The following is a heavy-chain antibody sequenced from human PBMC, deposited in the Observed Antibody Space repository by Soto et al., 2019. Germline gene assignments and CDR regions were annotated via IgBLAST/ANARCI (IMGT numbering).Heavy chain of an antibody. V-gene: IGHV3-33*01. CDR1: GFTFSSYG. Sequence: GGSLRLSCAASGFTFSSYGMHWVRQAPGKGLEWVAVIWYDGSNKYYADSVKGRFTISRDNSKNTLYLQMNSLRAEDTAVYYCARDGGGYSYGLKPKTIPVDYWGQGTLVTVSS. J-gene: IGHJ4*02. CDR2: IWYDGSNK. D-gene: IGHD5-18*01. CDR3: ARDGGGYSYGLKPKTIPVDY.